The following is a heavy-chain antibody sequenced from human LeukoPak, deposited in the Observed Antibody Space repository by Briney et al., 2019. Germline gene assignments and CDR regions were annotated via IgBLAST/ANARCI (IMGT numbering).Heavy chain of an antibody. J-gene: IGHJ4*02. CDR3: ARDSDDRSWNGLFDY. D-gene: IGHD6-13*01. V-gene: IGHV3-7*01. CDR2: IKQDGSEK. CDR1: GFTFSTYW. Sequence: GGSLRLSCAASGFTFSTYWMSWVRQAPGKGLEWVASIKQDGSEKYYVDSVKGRFTISRDNAKNSLYLQINSLRAEDTAVYYCARDSDDRSWNGLFDYWGQGTLVTVSS.